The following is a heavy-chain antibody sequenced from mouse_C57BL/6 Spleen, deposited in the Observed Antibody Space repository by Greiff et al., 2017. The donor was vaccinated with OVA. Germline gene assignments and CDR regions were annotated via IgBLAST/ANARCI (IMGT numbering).Heavy chain of an antibody. CDR2: IDPSDSYT. J-gene: IGHJ2*01. CDR3: ARAGVRYYFDY. Sequence: QVHVKQPGAELVMPGASVKLSCKASGYTFTSYWMHWVKQRPGQGLEWIGEIDPSDSYTNYNQKFKGKSTLTVDKSSSTAYMQLSSLTSEDSAVYYCARAGVRYYFDYWGQGTTLTVSS. CDR1: GYTFTSYW. V-gene: IGHV1-69*01. D-gene: IGHD1-1*01.